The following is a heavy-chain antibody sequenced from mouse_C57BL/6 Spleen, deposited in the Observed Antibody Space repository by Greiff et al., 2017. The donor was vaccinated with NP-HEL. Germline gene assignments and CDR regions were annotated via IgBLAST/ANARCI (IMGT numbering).Heavy chain of an antibody. CDR1: GFTFSDYY. V-gene: IGHV5-12*01. CDR2: ISNGGGST. CDR3: AREPNWEGSLFAY. Sequence: EVNVVESGGGLVQPGGSLKLSCAASGFTFSDYYMYWVRQTPEKRLEWVAYISNGGGSTYYPDTVKGRFTISRDNAKNTLYLQMSRLKSEDTAMYYCAREPNWEGSLFAYWGQGTLVTVSA. J-gene: IGHJ3*01. D-gene: IGHD4-1*01.